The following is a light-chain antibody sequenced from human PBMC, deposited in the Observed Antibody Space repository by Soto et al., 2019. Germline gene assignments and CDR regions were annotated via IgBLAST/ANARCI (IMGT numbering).Light chain of an antibody. CDR2: GAS. J-gene: IGKJ1*01. V-gene: IGKV3-15*01. CDR3: QQYNNWWT. Sequence: EVVLTQSPATLSVSPGDAATLSCRASQSISSNLAWYQQKPGQAPRLLIFGASTRATEIPARFSGSGSGTDFTLTINSLQSEDYAVYYCQQYNNWWTFGQGTKVEI. CDR1: QSISSN.